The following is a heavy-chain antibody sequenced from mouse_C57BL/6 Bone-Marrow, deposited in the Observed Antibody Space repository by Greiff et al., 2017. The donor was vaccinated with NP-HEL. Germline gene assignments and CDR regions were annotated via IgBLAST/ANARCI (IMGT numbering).Heavy chain of an antibody. CDR1: GYTFTSYG. Sequence: VQLQQSGAELARPGASVKLSCKASGYTFTSYGISWVKQRTGQGLEWIGEIYPRSGNTYYNEKFKGKATLTADKSSSTAYMELRSLTSEDSAGYYCEDGGYEAYWGQGTLVTVTA. CDR3: EDGGYEAY. D-gene: IGHD2-13*01. CDR2: IYPRSGNT. J-gene: IGHJ3*01. V-gene: IGHV1-81*01.